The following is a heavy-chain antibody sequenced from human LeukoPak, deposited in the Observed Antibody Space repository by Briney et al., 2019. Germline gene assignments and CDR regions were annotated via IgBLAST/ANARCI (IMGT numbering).Heavy chain of an antibody. V-gene: IGHV3-66*01. CDR2: IYSGGST. J-gene: IGHJ4*02. D-gene: IGHD4-17*01. Sequence: GGSLRLSCVASGFTVNRKYMTWVRQAPGKGLEWVSVIYSGGSTNYADSVRGRFTISRDSSRNTLYLQMNSLRAEDTAVYYCATRPSGDYPYFDYWGQGTLVTVSS. CDR1: GFTVNRKY. CDR3: ATRPSGDYPYFDY.